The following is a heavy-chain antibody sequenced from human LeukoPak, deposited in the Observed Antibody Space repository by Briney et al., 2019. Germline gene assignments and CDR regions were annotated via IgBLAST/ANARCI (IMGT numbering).Heavy chain of an antibody. CDR1: GYTFTGYY. Sequence: ASVKVSCKASGYTFTGYYMHWVRQAPGQGLEWMGRINPNSGDTNYAQKFQGRVTMTRDTSISTAYMEVSRLRSDDTAVYYCFFSGCGRGASCFLGSFDHWGQGTLVTVSS. D-gene: IGHD2-15*01. CDR3: FFSGCGRGASCFLGSFDH. CDR2: INPNSGDT. J-gene: IGHJ4*02. V-gene: IGHV1-2*06.